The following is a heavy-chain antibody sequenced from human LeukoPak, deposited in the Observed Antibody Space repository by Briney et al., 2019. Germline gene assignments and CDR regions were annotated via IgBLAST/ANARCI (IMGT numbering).Heavy chain of an antibody. D-gene: IGHD1-14*01. J-gene: IGHJ6*03. CDR1: GYTFTGYY. Sequence: GSSVKVSCKASGYTFTGYYMHWGLQAPAQGLGWVGWIDPNSGGTNYAQKFQGRVTMTRDTSISTAYMELSRLRSDDTAVYYCARTHYYYYYMDVWGKGTTVTVSS. CDR3: ARTHYYYYYMDV. V-gene: IGHV1-2*02. CDR2: IDPNSGGT.